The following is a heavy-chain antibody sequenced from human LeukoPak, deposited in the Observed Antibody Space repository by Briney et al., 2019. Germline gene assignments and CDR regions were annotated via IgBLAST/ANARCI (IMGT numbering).Heavy chain of an antibody. V-gene: IGHV3-9*01. D-gene: IGHD5-18*01. CDR3: AKDISGYSLNFDY. CDR1: GFTFDDYA. Sequence: RSLRLSCAASGFTFDDYAMHWVRQAPGKGLEWVSGISWNSGSIGYADSVKGRFTISRDNAKNSLYLQMNSLTTEDTALYYCAKDISGYSLNFDYWGQGTLVTVSS. CDR2: ISWNSGSI. J-gene: IGHJ4*02.